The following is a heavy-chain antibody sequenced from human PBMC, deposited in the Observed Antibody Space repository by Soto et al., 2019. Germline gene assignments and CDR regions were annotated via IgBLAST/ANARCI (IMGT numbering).Heavy chain of an antibody. CDR2: INPNSGGT. D-gene: IGHD3-9*01. V-gene: IGHV1-2*04. Sequence: GASVKVSCKASGYTFTGYYMHWVRQAPGQGLEWMGWINPNSGGTNYAQKFQGWVTMTRDTSISTAYMELSRLRSDDTAVYYCARGPGYDILTGYYLALDAFDIWGKGTMVTVS. CDR3: ARGPGYDILTGYYLALDAFDI. J-gene: IGHJ3*02. CDR1: GYTFTGYY.